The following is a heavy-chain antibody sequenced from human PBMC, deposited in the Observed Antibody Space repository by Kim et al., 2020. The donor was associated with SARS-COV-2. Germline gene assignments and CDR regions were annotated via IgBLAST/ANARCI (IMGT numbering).Heavy chain of an antibody. D-gene: IGHD3-16*01. Sequence: SETLSLTCTVSGYSISSGYYWGWIRQPPGKGLEWIGSIYHSGSTYYNPSLKSRVTISVDTSKNQFSLKLSSVTAADTAVYYCARVDQIYDSQGFDYWGQGTLVTVSS. V-gene: IGHV4-38-2*02. J-gene: IGHJ4*02. CDR3: ARVDQIYDSQGFDY. CDR2: IYHSGST. CDR1: GYSISSGYY.